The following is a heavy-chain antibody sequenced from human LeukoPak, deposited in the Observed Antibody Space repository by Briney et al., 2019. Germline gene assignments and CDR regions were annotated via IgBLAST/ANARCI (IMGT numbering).Heavy chain of an antibody. CDR2: IIPIFGTA. D-gene: IGHD5-24*01. CDR3: ARVYRLDGYNPDAFDI. CDR1: GGTFSSYA. J-gene: IGHJ3*02. V-gene: IGHV1-69*05. Sequence: GASVKVSCKASGGTFSSYAISWVRQAPGQGLEWMGGIIPIFGTANYAQKFQGRVTITTDESTSTAYMELSSLRSEDTAVYYCARVYRLDGYNPDAFDIWGQGTMVTVSS.